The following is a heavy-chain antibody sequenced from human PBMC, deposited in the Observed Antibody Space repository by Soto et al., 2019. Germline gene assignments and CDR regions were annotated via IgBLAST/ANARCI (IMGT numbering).Heavy chain of an antibody. CDR2: ISGSGGST. D-gene: IGHD1-26*01. J-gene: IGHJ4*02. V-gene: IGHV3-23*01. CDR3: AKYGSNYAHYMWFDY. CDR1: GCTFSSYG. Sequence: EVQLLESGGGLVQPGGSLRLSCAASGCTFSSYGMSWVRQAPGKGLEWVSTISGSGGSTYSADSVKGRFTISRDNSRNTLYLQMNSLRAEDTAVYYCAKYGSNYAHYMWFDYWGQGTLVTVSS.